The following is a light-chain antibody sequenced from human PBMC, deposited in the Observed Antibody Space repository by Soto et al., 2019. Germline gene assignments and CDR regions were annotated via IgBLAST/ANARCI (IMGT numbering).Light chain of an antibody. V-gene: IGKV3-15*01. Sequence: EIVITQSPATLSVSPGERATLSCRASQSVATNLAWYQQKPGQPHRLLIYGASTRATGIPARFSGSGSGTEFTLTISSLQSVDFAVYYCQQYENWPSITFGQGTRLEIK. CDR2: GAS. J-gene: IGKJ5*01. CDR1: QSVATN. CDR3: QQYENWPSIT.